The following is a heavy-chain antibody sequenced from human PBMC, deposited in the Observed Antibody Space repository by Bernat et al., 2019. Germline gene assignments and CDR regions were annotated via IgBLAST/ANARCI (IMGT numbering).Heavy chain of an antibody. CDR3: ARHGGIHTIRD. CDR2: IYYSGST. D-gene: IGHD3-16*01. CDR1: GGSVSSSSYY. Sequence: QLQLQESGPGLVKPSETLSLTCTVSGGSVSSSSYYWGWIRQPPGKGLEWIGSIYYSGSTYYNPSLKSRVTISVDTSKNQFSLKLSSVTAADTAVYYCARHGGIHTIRDWGQGTLVTVSS. V-gene: IGHV4-39*01. J-gene: IGHJ4*02.